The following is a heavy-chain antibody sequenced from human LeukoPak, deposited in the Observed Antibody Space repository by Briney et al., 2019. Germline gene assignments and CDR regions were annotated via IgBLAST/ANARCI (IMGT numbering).Heavy chain of an antibody. CDR2: LNWDDDR. J-gene: IGHJ4*02. CDR3: AHRGLCQGSGGSCYFLYFDY. V-gene: IGHV2-5*02. Sequence: SGPTLVKPTQTLTLTCTFSGFALSTSGLGVGWIRQPPGKALAWLAPLNWDDDRRYSPSLKSRLTNTKDTTKTQVVLTMTNMDPVDTATYCCAHRGLCQGSGGSCYFLYFDYWGQGTLVTVSS. CDR1: GFALSTSGLG. D-gene: IGHD2-15*01.